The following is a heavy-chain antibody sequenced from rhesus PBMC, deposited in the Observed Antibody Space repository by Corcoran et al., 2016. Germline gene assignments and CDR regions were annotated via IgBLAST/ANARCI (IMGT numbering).Heavy chain of an antibody. CDR2: SGG. CDR1: GDSIISGYA. V-gene: IGHV4-127*01. Sequence: QVQLKESGPGLVKPSETLSLTCTVSGDSIISGYAWSWIRQPPGRGLEWIGDSGGNYNPALKSRVTISKDTSKNQFSLNLTSVTAADTAVYYCASGLNYGAPNFGLDSWGQGVVVTVSS. J-gene: IGHJ6*01. D-gene: IGHD1-26*01. CDR3: ASGLNYGAPNFGLDS.